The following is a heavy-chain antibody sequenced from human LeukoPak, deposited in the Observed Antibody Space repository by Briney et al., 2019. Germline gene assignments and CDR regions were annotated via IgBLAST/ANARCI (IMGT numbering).Heavy chain of an antibody. J-gene: IGHJ3*01. CDR3: ARGQYNYGLYAFDV. D-gene: IGHD5-18*01. CDR1: GGPISGFY. Sequence: SETLPLTCSVSGGPISGFYWSWIRQPPGKGLEWIGYIFNSGGTTYSTSLKSRLTTSIDMSKNQLSLKLTSVTAADTALYYCARGQYNYGLYAFDVWGQGRVVTVSS. CDR2: IFNSGGT. V-gene: IGHV4-59*01.